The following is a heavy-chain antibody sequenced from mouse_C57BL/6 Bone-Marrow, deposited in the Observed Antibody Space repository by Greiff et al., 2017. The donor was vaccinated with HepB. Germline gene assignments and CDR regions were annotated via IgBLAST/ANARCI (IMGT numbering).Heavy chain of an antibody. D-gene: IGHD3-2*02. CDR3: ARRDTAQAPYYYAMDY. J-gene: IGHJ4*01. Sequence: QVQLQQPGAELVRPGPSVKLSCKASGYTFTSYWMHWVKQRPGQGLEWIGVIDPSDSYTNYNQKFKGKTTLTVDTSSSTAYMQLSSLTSEDSAVYYCARRDTAQAPYYYAMDYWGQGTSVTVSS. V-gene: IGHV1-59*01. CDR2: IDPSDSYT. CDR1: GYTFTSYW.